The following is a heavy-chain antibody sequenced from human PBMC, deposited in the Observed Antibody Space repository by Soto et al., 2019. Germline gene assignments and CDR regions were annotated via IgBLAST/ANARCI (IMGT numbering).Heavy chain of an antibody. V-gene: IGHV3-33*01. J-gene: IGHJ4*02. CDR3: ARDLGSGRGEFDY. D-gene: IGHD3-10*01. Sequence: QVQLVESGGGVVQPGRSRRLSCAASGFTFSSYGMHWVRQAPGKGLEWVAVIWYYGSNKYYADSVKGRFTISRDNSKNPLYLQMNSLRAEDTAVYYWARDLGSGRGEFDYWGQGTLVTVSS. CDR1: GFTFSSYG. CDR2: IWYYGSNK.